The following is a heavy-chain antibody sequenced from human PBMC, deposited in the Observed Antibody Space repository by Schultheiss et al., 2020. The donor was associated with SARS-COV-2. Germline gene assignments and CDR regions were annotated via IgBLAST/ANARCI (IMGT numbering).Heavy chain of an antibody. D-gene: IGHD2-2*02. V-gene: IGHV4-59*03. CDR3: ATCGSTSCYSLDAFDI. CDR1: GGSISSYY. CDR2: IHDSGST. J-gene: IGHJ3*02. Sequence: SETLSLTCTVSGGSISSYYWSWIRQPPGKGLEWIGFIHDSGSTNYNPSLKSRVTISVDTSRKQFSLRLTSVTAADTAVYYCATCGSTSCYSLDAFDIWGQGTMVTVSS.